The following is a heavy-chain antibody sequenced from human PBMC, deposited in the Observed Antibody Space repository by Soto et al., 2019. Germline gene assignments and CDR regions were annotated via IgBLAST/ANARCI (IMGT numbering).Heavy chain of an antibody. CDR2: IIPIFGTA. J-gene: IGHJ4*02. CDR1: GRTFSSYA. V-gene: IGHV1-69*13. CDR3: ARGVHYDSSGYYYFY. Sequence: SVKVSCKASGRTFSSYAIDWVRQAPGQGLEWMGGIIPIFGTANYAQKFQGRITITADESTSTAYMQLRSLRSEDTAVYYCARGVHYDSSGYYYFYWGQGTLVTVSS. D-gene: IGHD3-22*01.